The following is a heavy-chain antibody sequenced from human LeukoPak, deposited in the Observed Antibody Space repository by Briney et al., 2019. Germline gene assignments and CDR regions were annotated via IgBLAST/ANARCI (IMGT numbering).Heavy chain of an antibody. D-gene: IGHD1-14*01. CDR1: GGSISSYY. CDR3: ARHSAYLNPFDY. CDR2: IYYSGST. Sequence: KSSETLSLTCTVSGGSISSYYWSWIRQPPGKGLEWIGYIYYSGSTNYSPSLKSRVTMSVDTSKNQFSLKLSSVTAADTAVYFCARHSAYLNPFDYWGQGTLVTVSS. V-gene: IGHV4-59*08. J-gene: IGHJ4*02.